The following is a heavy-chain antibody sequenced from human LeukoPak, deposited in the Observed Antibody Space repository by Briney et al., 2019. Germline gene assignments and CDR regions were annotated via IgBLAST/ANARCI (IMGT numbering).Heavy chain of an antibody. J-gene: IGHJ4*02. Sequence: SVRVSCKASGGTFSSYAISWVRQAPGQGLEWMGRIIPILGIANYAQKFQGRVTITADKSTSTAYMELSSLRSEDTAVYYCARDRANWGVTADYWGQGTLVTVSS. D-gene: IGHD7-27*01. CDR3: ARDRANWGVTADY. V-gene: IGHV1-69*04. CDR1: GGTFSSYA. CDR2: IIPILGIA.